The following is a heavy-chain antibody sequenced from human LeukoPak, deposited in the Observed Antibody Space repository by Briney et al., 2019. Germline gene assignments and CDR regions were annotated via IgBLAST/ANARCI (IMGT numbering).Heavy chain of an antibody. J-gene: IGHJ4*02. D-gene: IGHD3-3*01. CDR1: GGSISSSSYY. CDR3: ARHRITIFGVVTVFDY. Sequence: SETLSLTCTVSGGSISSSSYYWGWVRQPPGKGLEWIGRIYYSGSTCYNPSLKSRVTISVETSKNQFSLKLSSVTAADTAVYYCARHRITIFGVVTVFDYWGQGTLVTVSS. V-gene: IGHV4-39*01. CDR2: IYYSGST.